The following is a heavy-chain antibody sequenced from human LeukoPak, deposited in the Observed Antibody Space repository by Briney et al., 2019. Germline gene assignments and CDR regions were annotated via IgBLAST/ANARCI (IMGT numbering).Heavy chain of an antibody. D-gene: IGHD1-26*01. CDR3: ARGSDSWEEGPPETFDH. Sequence: QPGGSLRLSCAASGFTFSSYGMNWVRQAPGKGLEWLSYISSASNNIYYADSVKGRFTISRDNAKNSLYLQMNSLRAEDTAVYYCARGSDSWEEGPPETFDHWGQGTLVTVSS. V-gene: IGHV3-48*04. CDR2: ISSASNNI. CDR1: GFTFSSYG. J-gene: IGHJ4*02.